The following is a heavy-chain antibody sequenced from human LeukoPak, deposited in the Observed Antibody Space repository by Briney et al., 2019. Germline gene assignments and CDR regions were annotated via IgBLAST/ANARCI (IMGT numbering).Heavy chain of an antibody. CDR1: GFTVSSDY. D-gene: IGHD5-18*01. J-gene: IGHJ4*02. CDR2: IYSGGST. CDR3: ARVIDTAFDY. Sequence: PGGSLRLSCAASGFTVSSDYMSWVRQAPGKGLEWVSVIYSGGSTYYADSVKGRFTISRDNSKNTLYLQMNSLRAEDTAVYYCARVIDTAFDYWGQGTLVTVSS. V-gene: IGHV3-66*01.